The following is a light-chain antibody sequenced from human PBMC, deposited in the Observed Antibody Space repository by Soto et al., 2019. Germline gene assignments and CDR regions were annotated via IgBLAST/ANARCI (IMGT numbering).Light chain of an antibody. CDR2: DAV. CDR1: QSVTGTN. Sequence: EIVLTPSPGTLSLSPGEGATLSCRASQSVTGTNLAWYQQRPGQAPRLLIYDAVRRATGIPDRFSGSGSGTDFTLTISRLEPEDFAVYYCHQYGSPLGTFGQGTKVDIK. CDR3: HQYGSPLGT. J-gene: IGKJ2*01. V-gene: IGKV3-20*01.